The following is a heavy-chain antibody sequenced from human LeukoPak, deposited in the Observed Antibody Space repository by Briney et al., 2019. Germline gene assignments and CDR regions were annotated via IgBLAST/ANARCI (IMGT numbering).Heavy chain of an antibody. D-gene: IGHD3-10*01. V-gene: IGHV3-30-3*01. J-gene: IGHJ6*02. CDR1: GFTFSSYA. Sequence: GGSLRLSCAASGFTFSSYAMHWVRQAPGKGLEWVAVISYDGSNKYYADSVKGRFTISRDNSKNTLYLQMNSLRAEDTAVYYCARAYYYGSGPTGFYYYGMDVWAKGPRSPSP. CDR2: ISYDGSNK. CDR3: ARAYYYGSGPTGFYYYGMDV.